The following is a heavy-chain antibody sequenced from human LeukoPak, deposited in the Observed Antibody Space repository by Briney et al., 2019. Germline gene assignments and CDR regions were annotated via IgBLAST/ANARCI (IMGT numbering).Heavy chain of an antibody. CDR3: AAHYYDSSGSRDY. V-gene: IGHV4-39*07. CDR1: GGSISSSSYY. CDR2: IYYSGST. Sequence: SETLPLTCTVSGGSISSSSYYWGWIRQPPGKGLEWIGSIYYSGSTYYNPSLKSRVTISVDTSKNQFSLKLSSVTAADTAVYYCAAHYYDSSGSRDYWGQGTLVTVSS. J-gene: IGHJ4*02. D-gene: IGHD3-22*01.